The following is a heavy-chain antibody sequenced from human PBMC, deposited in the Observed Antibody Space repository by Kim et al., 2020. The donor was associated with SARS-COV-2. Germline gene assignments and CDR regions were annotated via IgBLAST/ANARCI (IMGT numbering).Heavy chain of an antibody. J-gene: IGHJ4*02. Sequence: YVECGKGRFTISRENAKNSLYMQMNSLRAEDTAVYYCARVYGDYDYYFDYWGQGTLVTVSS. D-gene: IGHD4-17*01. CDR3: ARVYGDYDYYFDY. V-gene: IGHV3-7*04.